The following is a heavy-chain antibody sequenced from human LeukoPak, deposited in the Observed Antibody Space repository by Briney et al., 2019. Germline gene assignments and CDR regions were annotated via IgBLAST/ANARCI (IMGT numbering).Heavy chain of an antibody. D-gene: IGHD6-19*01. Sequence: GASVKVSCKASGYTFTSYGISWVRQAPGQGLEWMGRIIPILGIANYAQKFQGRVTITADKSTSTAYMELSSLRSEDTAVYYCARDKGRAVAGTEFDYWGQGTLVTVSS. CDR2: IIPILGIA. CDR3: ARDKGRAVAGTEFDY. CDR1: GYTFTSYG. V-gene: IGHV1-69*04. J-gene: IGHJ4*02.